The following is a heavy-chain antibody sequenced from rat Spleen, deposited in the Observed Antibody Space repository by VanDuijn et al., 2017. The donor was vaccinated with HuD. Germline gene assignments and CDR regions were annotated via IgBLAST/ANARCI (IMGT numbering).Heavy chain of an antibody. J-gene: IGHJ2*01. Sequence: EVQLVESGGGLVQPGRSLKLSCAASGFTYSNYVMVWVRQAPTKGLEWVASISTGGGNTYYRDSVKGRFTISRDNAKNTLYLQMDSLRSEDTATYYCAKESSYIYAFDYWGQGVMVTVSS. CDR2: ISTGGGNT. CDR3: AKESSYIYAFDY. V-gene: IGHV5S13*01. D-gene: IGHD1-2*01. CDR1: GFTYSNYV.